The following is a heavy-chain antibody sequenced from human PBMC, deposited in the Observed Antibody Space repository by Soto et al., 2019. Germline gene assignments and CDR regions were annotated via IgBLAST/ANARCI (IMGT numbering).Heavy chain of an antibody. V-gene: IGHV3-53*02. CDR2: IYSGGST. Sequence: EVQLVETGGGLIQPGGSLRLSCAASGFTVSSNYMSWVRQAPGKGLEWVSVIYSGGSTYYADSVKGRFTISRDNSKNTLYLQMNRLRAEDTAVYYCARDRSGVNHNWFDPWGQGTLVTVSS. CDR3: ARDRSGVNHNWFDP. D-gene: IGHD3-3*01. CDR1: GFTVSSNY. J-gene: IGHJ5*02.